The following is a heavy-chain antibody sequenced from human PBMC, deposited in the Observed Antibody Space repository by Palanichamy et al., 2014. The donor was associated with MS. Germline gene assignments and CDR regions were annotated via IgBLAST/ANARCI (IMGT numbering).Heavy chain of an antibody. D-gene: IGHD3-10*01. CDR3: AKGGGMVRGVIVFDP. CDR2: ISGSGGST. Sequence: EVQLLESGGGLVQPGGSLRLSCAASGFTFSSYAMSWVRQAPGKGLEWVSAISGSGGSTYYADSVKGRFTISRDNSKDTLYLQMNSLRAEDTAVYYCAKGGGMVRGVIVFDPWGQGTLVTVSS. J-gene: IGHJ5*02. CDR1: GFTFSSYA. V-gene: IGHV3-23*01.